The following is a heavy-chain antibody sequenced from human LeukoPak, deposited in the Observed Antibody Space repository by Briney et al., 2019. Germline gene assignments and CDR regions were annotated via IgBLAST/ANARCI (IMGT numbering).Heavy chain of an antibody. J-gene: IGHJ4*02. CDR3: ARHVDDSSGYYYRTMYYFDY. CDR1: GYSFTTYR. D-gene: IGHD3-22*01. Sequence: GESLKISCKGSGYSFTTYRICWVRQMPGKGLEWMVIISPGDSDTRYSPYFQGQVTISADKSISNAYLQWSSLKASDTAMYYCARHVDDSSGYYYRTMYYFDYWGQGSLVTVSS. CDR2: ISPGDSDT. V-gene: IGHV5-51*01.